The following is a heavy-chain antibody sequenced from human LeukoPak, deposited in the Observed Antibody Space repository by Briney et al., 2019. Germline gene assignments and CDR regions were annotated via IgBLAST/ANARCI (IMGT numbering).Heavy chain of an antibody. CDR2: ISGSGGST. Sequence: GGSLRLSCAASGFTFSSYAMSWVRQAPGKGLEWVSAISGSGGSTYYADSVKGRFTISRDNSKNTLYLQMSSLRAEDTAVYYCAKSLERRVWAFDIWGQGTMVTVSS. CDR3: AKSLERRVWAFDI. CDR1: GFTFSSYA. V-gene: IGHV3-23*01. D-gene: IGHD1-1*01. J-gene: IGHJ3*02.